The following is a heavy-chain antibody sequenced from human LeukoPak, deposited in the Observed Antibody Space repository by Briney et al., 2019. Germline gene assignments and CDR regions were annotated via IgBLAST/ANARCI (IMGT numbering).Heavy chain of an antibody. D-gene: IGHD3-10*01. CDR1: GGSISSYY. Sequence: ETLSLTCTVSGGSISSYYWSWIRQPAGKGLEWVANIKQDGSEKYYVDSVKGRFTISRDNAKNSLYLQMNSLRAEDTAVYYCARDVLWFMWGQGTTVTVSS. J-gene: IGHJ6*02. CDR2: IKQDGSEK. V-gene: IGHV3-7*01. CDR3: ARDVLWFM.